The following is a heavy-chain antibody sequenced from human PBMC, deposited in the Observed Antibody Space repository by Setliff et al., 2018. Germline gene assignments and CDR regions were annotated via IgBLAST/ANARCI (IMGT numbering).Heavy chain of an antibody. CDR1: GGSISPYY. CDR2: IFYSGSA. CDR3: ARQDRFYDRSVFVEYFQH. Sequence: SETLSLTCSVSGGSISPYYWIWIRQSPGKGLEWIGYIFYSGSARYNPSLESRAAMSVDTSKNQISLKLTSVTAADTAVYYCARQDRFYDRSVFVEYFQHWGQGALVTVSS. V-gene: IGHV4-59*08. J-gene: IGHJ1*01. D-gene: IGHD3-22*01.